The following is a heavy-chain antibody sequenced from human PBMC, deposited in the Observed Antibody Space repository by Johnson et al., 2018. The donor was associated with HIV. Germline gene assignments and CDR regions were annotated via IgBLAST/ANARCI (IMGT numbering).Heavy chain of an antibody. Sequence: VQLVESGGGVVQPGRSLRLSCAASGFTFTYFGMHWVRQAPGKGLEWVAVIWYDGSNTFYEASVKGRFTISRDNSKNTLYLQMNSLRAEDTAVYYCVSHLSYYDFWSGYYRGGDAFDIWGQGTMVSVSS. CDR2: IWYDGSNT. D-gene: IGHD3-3*01. V-gene: IGHV3-33*01. CDR1: GFTFTYFG. CDR3: VSHLSYYDFWSGYYRGGDAFDI. J-gene: IGHJ3*02.